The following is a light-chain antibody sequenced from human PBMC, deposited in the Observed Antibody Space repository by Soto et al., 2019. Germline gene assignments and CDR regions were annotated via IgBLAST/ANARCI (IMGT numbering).Light chain of an antibody. Sequence: QSVLTQPASVSGSPGQSITISCTGTSSDVGSYNYVSWYQHHPGKAPKLMIYEVDNRPSGISDRFSGSKSGNTASLTIFGLQAEDEADYYCSSYASSSSLVFGGGTKLTVL. CDR1: SSDVGSYNY. V-gene: IGLV2-14*01. J-gene: IGLJ3*02. CDR3: SSYASSSSLV. CDR2: EVD.